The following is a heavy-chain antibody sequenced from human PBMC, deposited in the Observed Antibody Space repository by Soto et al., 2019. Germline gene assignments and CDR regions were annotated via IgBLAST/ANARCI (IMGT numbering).Heavy chain of an antibody. CDR3: AGWSSAFDI. Sequence: QLQLQESGSGLVKPSQTLSLTCAVSGGSISSGGYSWNRIRQPPGKGLEWIGYIYHGGSSYYNPSLKSRVTMSVDKSENQFSLKLSSVTAADTAVYYCAGWSSAFDIWGLGTMVTVSS. CDR2: IYHGGSS. V-gene: IGHV4-30-2*01. J-gene: IGHJ3*02. CDR1: GGSISSGGYS. D-gene: IGHD2-15*01.